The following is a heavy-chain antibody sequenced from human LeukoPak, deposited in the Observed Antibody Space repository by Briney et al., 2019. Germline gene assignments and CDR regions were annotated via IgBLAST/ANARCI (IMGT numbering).Heavy chain of an antibody. V-gene: IGHV3-33*06. D-gene: IGHD3-10*01. J-gene: IGHJ6*03. CDR2: IWYDGSKT. Sequence: GSPLRLLCVPSGFSFRTYHMLCLPDSPDKALECVAVIWYDGSKTYGAESVKGRFTISRDNSNNTLYLQMNSLRAEDKAVYYCAKFDGDSYSWDVWGKGTTVTVSS. CDR3: AKFDGDSYSWDV. CDR1: GFSFRTYH.